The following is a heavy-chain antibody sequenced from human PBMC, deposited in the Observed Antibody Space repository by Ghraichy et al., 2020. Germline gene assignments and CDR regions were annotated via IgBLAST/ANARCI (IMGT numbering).Heavy chain of an antibody. CDR1: GGSISSYY. CDR3: AREEGGNYYDSSGLYYFDY. J-gene: IGHJ4*02. D-gene: IGHD3-22*01. V-gene: IGHV4-4*07. CDR2: IYTSGST. Sequence: SETLSLTCTVSGGSISSYYWSWIRQPAGKGLEWIGRIYTSGSTNYNPSLKSRVTMSVDTSKNQFSLKLSSVTAADTAVYYCAREEGGNYYDSSGLYYFDYWGQGTLVTVSS.